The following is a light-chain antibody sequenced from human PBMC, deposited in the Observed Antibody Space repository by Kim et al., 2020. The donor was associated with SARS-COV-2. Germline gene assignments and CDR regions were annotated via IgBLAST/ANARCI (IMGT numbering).Light chain of an antibody. Sequence: SYELTQPPSVSVAPGKTARIPCGGTSIGSKSVHWYQRKPGQASVLVISYDSVRPSGIPERFSGSNSGNTATVTISRVEAGDEADYYCQVWDTSDDHRVVFGGGTQLTVL. CDR1: SIGSKS. J-gene: IGLJ2*01. V-gene: IGLV3-21*04. CDR2: YDS. CDR3: QVWDTSDDHRVV.